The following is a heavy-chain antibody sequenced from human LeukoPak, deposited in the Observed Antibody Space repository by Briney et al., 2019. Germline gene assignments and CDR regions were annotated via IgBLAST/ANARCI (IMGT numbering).Heavy chain of an antibody. CDR3: AREGYDILTGYLRLDP. CDR1: GGSISSYY. J-gene: IGHJ5*02. D-gene: IGHD3-9*01. CDR2: IYYNGNT. Sequence: SETLSLTCTVSGGSISSYYWSWIRQPPGKGLEWIGYIYYNGNTNYNPSLKSRVTISVDTSKNQFSLKLSSVTAADTAVYYCAREGYDILTGYLRLDPWGQGTLVTVSS. V-gene: IGHV4-59*12.